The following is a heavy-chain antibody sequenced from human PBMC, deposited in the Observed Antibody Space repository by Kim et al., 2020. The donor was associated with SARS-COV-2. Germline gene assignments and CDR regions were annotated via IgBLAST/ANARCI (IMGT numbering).Heavy chain of an antibody. J-gene: IGHJ6*02. CDR1: GFTFSSYT. V-gene: IGHV3-21*06. CDR3: SGSPPDDYGMDV. CDR2: ISGSGTNI. D-gene: IGHD1-26*01. Sequence: GGSLRLSCAASGFTFSSYTMNWVRQAPGKGLEWVSSISGSGTNITYADSVKGRFTISRDNAKNSLFLQMNSMRVEDRAMYYCSGSPPDDYGMDVWGQGTTVIVS.